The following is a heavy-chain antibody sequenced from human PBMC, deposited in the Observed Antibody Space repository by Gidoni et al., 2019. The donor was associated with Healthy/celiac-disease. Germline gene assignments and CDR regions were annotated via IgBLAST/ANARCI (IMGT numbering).Heavy chain of an antibody. V-gene: IGHV3-7*05. Sequence: EVQLVESGGGLVQPGGSLRLSCAASRFPFSNYWMSWVRQAPGKGLEWVANIKQDGSEKYYVDSVKGRFTISRDNAKNSLYLQMNSLRAEDTAVYYCARAVAGPEDYFDYWGQGTLVTVSS. CDR3: ARAVAGPEDYFDY. CDR1: RFPFSNYW. D-gene: IGHD6-19*01. CDR2: IKQDGSEK. J-gene: IGHJ4*02.